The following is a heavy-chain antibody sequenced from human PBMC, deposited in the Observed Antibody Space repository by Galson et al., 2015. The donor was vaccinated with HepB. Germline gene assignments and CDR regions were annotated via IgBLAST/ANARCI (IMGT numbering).Heavy chain of an antibody. CDR1: GFTFSSYG. CDR3: ARVAVTMSTEWYFDL. CDR2: IWYDGSNK. V-gene: IGHV3-33*01. D-gene: IGHD4-17*01. Sequence: SLRLSCAASGFTFSSYGMHWVRQAPGKGLEWVAVIWYDGSNKYYADSVKGRFTISRDNSKNTLYLQMNSLRAEDTAVYYCARVAVTMSTEWYFDLWGRGTLVTVSS. J-gene: IGHJ2*01.